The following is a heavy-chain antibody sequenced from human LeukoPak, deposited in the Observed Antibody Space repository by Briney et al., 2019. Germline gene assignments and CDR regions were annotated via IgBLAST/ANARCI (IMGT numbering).Heavy chain of an antibody. CDR3: AKIMMRWYGSSRYYYGMDV. D-gene: IGHD3-10*01. CDR1: GFTFADYA. Sequence: GRSVRLSCEASGFTFADYAMHWVRQATGKGLEWVSGMSWNSGSIGYADSVKGRFTITRDNAKNSLYLQMNSLRAEDTALYYCAKIMMRWYGSSRYYYGMDVWGQGATVTVSS. J-gene: IGHJ6*02. V-gene: IGHV3-9*01. CDR2: MSWNSGSI.